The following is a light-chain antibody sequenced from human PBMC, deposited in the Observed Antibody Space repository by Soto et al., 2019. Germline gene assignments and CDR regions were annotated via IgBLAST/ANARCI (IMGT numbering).Light chain of an antibody. CDR2: EVT. J-gene: IGLJ1*01. V-gene: IGLV2-8*01. CDR1: SSDVGGYKP. Sequence: QSALTQPPSASGSRGQSVAISCTGTSSDVGGYKPVSWYQQHPGKAPKLMIYEVTKRPSGVPDRFSGSKSGNTASLTVSGLHAEHEADYYCSSYGGGNPFYVFGTGTKLTVL. CDR3: SSYGGGNPFYV.